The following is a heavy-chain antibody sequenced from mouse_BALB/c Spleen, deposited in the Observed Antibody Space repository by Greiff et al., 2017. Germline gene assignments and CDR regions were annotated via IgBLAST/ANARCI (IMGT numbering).Heavy chain of an antibody. V-gene: IGHV1-7*01. J-gene: IGHJ2*01. Sequence: VQLQQSGAELAKPGASVKMSCKASGYTFTSYWMHWVKQRPGQGLEWIGYINPSTGYTEYNQKFKDKATLTADKSSSTAYMQLSSLTSEDSAVYYCAGITTGYFDYWGQGTTLTVSS. CDR1: GYTFTSYW. CDR3: AGITTGYFDY. D-gene: IGHD2-4*01. CDR2: INPSTGYT.